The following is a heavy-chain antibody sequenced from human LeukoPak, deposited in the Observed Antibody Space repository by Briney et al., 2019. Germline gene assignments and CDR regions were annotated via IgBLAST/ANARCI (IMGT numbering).Heavy chain of an antibody. CDR1: GFTFSSYV. D-gene: IGHD2-15*01. Sequence: PGGSLRLSCAASGFTFSSYVVSWVRQAPGKGLEWVAVIWYDGSNKYYADSVKGRLTISRDTPKNTLYLQMNSLRAEDTAVYYCARDRSVRYFDYWGQGALVTVSS. CDR3: ARDRSVRYFDY. J-gene: IGHJ4*02. V-gene: IGHV3-33*08. CDR2: IWYDGSNK.